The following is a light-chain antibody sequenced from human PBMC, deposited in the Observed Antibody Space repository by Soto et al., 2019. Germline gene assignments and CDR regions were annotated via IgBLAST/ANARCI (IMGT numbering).Light chain of an antibody. V-gene: IGKV1-16*01. CDR2: AAP. J-gene: IGKJ2*01. CDR1: QRIDDY. Sequence: DIQMTQSPSSLSASVGDRVTLTCRASQRIDDYLGWCQQRPGKAPKSLISAAPRLHSGVPSRFSATGTGTEFTLTISSLEPEDFATYYCQQYHSYPYTFGQGTKLEIK. CDR3: QQYHSYPYT.